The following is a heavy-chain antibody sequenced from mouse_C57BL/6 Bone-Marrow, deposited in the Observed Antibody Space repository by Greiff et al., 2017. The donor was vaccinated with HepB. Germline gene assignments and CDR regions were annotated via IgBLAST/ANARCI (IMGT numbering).Heavy chain of an antibody. D-gene: IGHD1-1*01. Sequence: EVKVVESGGGLVQPKVSLKLSCAASGFTFNTYAMHWVRQAPGEGLEWVARIRSKSSNYATYYADSVKDRFTISRDDSQSMLYLQMNNLKTEDTAMYYCVREGLRSPWFAYWGQGTLVTVSA. CDR3: VREGLRSPWFAY. J-gene: IGHJ3*01. CDR2: IRSKSSNYAT. V-gene: IGHV10-3*01. CDR1: GFTFNTYA.